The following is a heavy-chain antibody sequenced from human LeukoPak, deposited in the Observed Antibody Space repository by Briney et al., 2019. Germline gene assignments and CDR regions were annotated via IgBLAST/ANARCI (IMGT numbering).Heavy chain of an antibody. Sequence: GGSLRLSCAASGFTVSSNYMSWVRQAPGKGLEWVSVIYSGGSTYYADTVKGRFTISRDNSKNTLYLQMNSLSAEDAAVYYCATVTTGYWGQGTLVTVSS. CDR2: IYSGGST. CDR1: GFTVSSNY. CDR3: ATVTTGY. V-gene: IGHV3-66*02. D-gene: IGHD4-17*01. J-gene: IGHJ4*02.